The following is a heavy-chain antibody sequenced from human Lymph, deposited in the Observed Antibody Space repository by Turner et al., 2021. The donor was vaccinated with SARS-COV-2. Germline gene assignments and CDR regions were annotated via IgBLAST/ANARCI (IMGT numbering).Heavy chain of an antibody. V-gene: IGHV3-30-3*01. D-gene: IGHD3-3*01. CDR2: ISYDGSNK. CDR1: GFTLSNYA. Sequence: QVQLVESGGGVVQPGRALRLSCVASGFTLSNYAMHWGRQAPGKGLEWVAVISYDGSNKYYADSVKGRFTISRDNSKNTLYLQMNSLRAEDTAVYYCASNFWSAYRLDYWGQGTLVTVSS. J-gene: IGHJ4*02. CDR3: ASNFWSAYRLDY.